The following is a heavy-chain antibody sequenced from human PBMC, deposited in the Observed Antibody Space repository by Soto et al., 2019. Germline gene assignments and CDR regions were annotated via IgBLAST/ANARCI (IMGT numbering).Heavy chain of an antibody. V-gene: IGHV4-61*01. J-gene: IGHJ4*02. D-gene: IGHD6-6*01. CDR1: GGSVSSGSYY. Sequence: QVQLQESGPGLVKPSETLSLTCTVSGGSVSSGSYYWSWIRQPPGKGLEWIGYIYYSGSTNYNPSLKSRVTISVDTSKNQFALKLSSVTAADTAVYYCARDALVRDYGDYWGQGTLVTVSS. CDR3: ARDALVRDYGDY. CDR2: IYYSGST.